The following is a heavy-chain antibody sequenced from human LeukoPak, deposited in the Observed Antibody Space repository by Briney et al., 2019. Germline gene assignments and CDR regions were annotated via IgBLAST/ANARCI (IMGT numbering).Heavy chain of an antibody. D-gene: IGHD5-18*01. Sequence: QAGGSLRLSCAASGFTFSSYAMSWVRQAPGKGLEWVSAISGSGGSTYYADSVKGRFTISRDNSKNTLYLQMNSLRAEDTAVYYCAKSGSYGHGAFDIWGQGTMVTVSS. CDR3: AKSGSYGHGAFDI. CDR1: GFTFSSYA. J-gene: IGHJ3*02. CDR2: ISGSGGST. V-gene: IGHV3-23*01.